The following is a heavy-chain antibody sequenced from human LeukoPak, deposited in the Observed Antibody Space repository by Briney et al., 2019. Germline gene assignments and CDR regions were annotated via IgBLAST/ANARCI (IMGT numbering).Heavy chain of an antibody. J-gene: IGHJ1*01. CDR2: ISAYNGNT. CDR3: ARFWIAAAGTEYFQY. CDR1: GYTFTSYG. V-gene: IGHV1-18*01. D-gene: IGHD6-13*01. Sequence: ASVKVSCKASGYTFTSYGISWVRQAPGQGLEWMGWISAYNGNTNYAQKLQGRVTMTTDTSTSTAYMELRSLRSDDTGVYYCARFWIAAAGTEYFQYWGQGTLVTVSS.